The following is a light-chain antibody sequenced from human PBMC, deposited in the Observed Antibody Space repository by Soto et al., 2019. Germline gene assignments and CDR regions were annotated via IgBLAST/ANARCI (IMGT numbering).Light chain of an antibody. V-gene: IGLV2-11*01. CDR3: CSSAGSYDYV. CDR2: DDN. Sequence: QAVRTPPRSVPGSPGQSVNISCTGSSSDVGAYNYDSWYQHNTGKAPKRMIYDDNNRPSGVPDGFSGSKFGDTASLTISGLQADDDATFYCCSSAGSYDYVFGTGTKVTVL. CDR1: SSDVGAYNY. J-gene: IGLJ1*01.